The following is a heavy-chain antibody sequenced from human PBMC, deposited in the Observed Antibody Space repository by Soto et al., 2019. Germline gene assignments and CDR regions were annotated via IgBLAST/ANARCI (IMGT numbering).Heavy chain of an antibody. V-gene: IGHV4-59*01. CDR1: GGSISSYY. J-gene: IGHJ6*03. D-gene: IGHD2-15*01. CDR3: ARGLGYCSGGSCPHYYYYMDV. Sequence: SETLSLTCTVSGGSISSYYWSWIRQPPGKGLEWIGYIYYSGSTNYNPSLKSRVTISVDTSKNQFSLKLSSVTAADTAVYYCARGLGYCSGGSCPHYYYYMDVWDKGTTVTVSS. CDR2: IYYSGST.